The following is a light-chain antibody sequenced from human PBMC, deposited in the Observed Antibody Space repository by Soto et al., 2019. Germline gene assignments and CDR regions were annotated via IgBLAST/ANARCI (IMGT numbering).Light chain of an antibody. CDR1: QSISSW. J-gene: IGKJ5*01. Sequence: DIQMTQSPSTLSASLGDRVTITCRASQSISSWLAWYQQKPGKAPKLLIYAASSLQSGVPSRFSGSGSGTDFILTISSLQPEDVETYYCQQSYSNPPTFGQGTRLEIK. CDR3: QQSYSNPPT. CDR2: AAS. V-gene: IGKV1-39*01.